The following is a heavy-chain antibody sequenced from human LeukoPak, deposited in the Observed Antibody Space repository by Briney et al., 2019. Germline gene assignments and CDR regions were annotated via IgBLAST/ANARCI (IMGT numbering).Heavy chain of an antibody. V-gene: IGHV3-21*01. Sequence: PGGSLRLSCAASGFTFSSYSMNWVRQAPGKGLEWVSSISSSSSYIYYADSVKGRFTISRDNAKNSLYLQMNSLRAEDTAVYYCARSLQKAHYYMDVWGKGTTVTVSS. J-gene: IGHJ6*03. CDR1: GFTFSSYS. CDR2: ISSSSSYI. CDR3: ARSLQKAHYYMDV.